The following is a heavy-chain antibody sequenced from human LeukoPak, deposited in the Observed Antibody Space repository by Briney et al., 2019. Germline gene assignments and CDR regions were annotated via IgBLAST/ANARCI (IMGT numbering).Heavy chain of an antibody. CDR2: FDPEDGET. D-gene: IGHD2-15*01. Sequence: ASVKVSRKVSGYTLTELSMHWVRQAPGKGLGWMGGFDPEDGETIYALKFQGRVTMTEDTSTDTAYMELSSLRSEDTAVYYCATASPRVVAATPFDYWGQGTLVTVSS. CDR3: ATASPRVVAATPFDY. J-gene: IGHJ4*02. V-gene: IGHV1-24*01. CDR1: GYTLTELS.